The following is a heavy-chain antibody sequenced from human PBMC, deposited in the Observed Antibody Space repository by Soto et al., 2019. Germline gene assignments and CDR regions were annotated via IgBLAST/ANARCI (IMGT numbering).Heavy chain of an antibody. Sequence: GALRLPCSASGFIFRSYWMSWVRQAPGKGLEWVANINQDGSEKYYVDSVRGRFIISRDNAENSLYLQMNSLRAEDTALYYCARDGVAAGLYLDNWGQGTLVTVYS. CDR2: INQDGSEK. CDR1: GFIFRSYW. J-gene: IGHJ4*02. CDR3: ARDGVAAGLYLDN. D-gene: IGHD2-15*01. V-gene: IGHV3-7*01.